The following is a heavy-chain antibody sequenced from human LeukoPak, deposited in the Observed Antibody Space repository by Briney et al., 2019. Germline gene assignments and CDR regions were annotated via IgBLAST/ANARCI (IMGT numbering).Heavy chain of an antibody. CDR2: IFHSGST. Sequence: SETLSLTCGVSGGSLSSGNWWSWVRQPPGKGLEWIGEIFHSGSTNFNPSLKSRVTISIDKSKNQFSLEVTSVTAADTAVYYCARNAAYNLDYWGQGILVTVPS. J-gene: IGHJ4*02. V-gene: IGHV4-4*02. D-gene: IGHD1-14*01. CDR3: ARNAAYNLDY. CDR1: GGSLSSGNW.